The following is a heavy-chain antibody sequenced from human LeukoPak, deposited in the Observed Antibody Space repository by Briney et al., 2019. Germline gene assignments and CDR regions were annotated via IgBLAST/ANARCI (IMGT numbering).Heavy chain of an antibody. J-gene: IGHJ4*02. CDR3: ARVGTAPV. V-gene: IGHV4-59*12. Sequence: SETLSLTCTVSGVSITSNYWSWIRQSPGKGLEWIGYMYHSGKTNYNPSLKSRVTISVDTSKNQFSLKLSSVTAADTAVYYCARVGTAPVWGQGTLVTVSS. CDR2: MYHSGKT. D-gene: IGHD5-18*01. CDR1: GVSITSNY.